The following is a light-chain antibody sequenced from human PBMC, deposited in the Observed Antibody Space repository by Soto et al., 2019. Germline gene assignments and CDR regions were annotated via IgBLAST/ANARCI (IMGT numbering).Light chain of an antibody. V-gene: IGKV3-20*01. CDR3: QQYGSSSWT. CDR1: QNVNNNY. Sequence: TVLTQSPGTLSLSPGERATLSCRASQNVNNNYLAWYQQKPGQAPRPLIYVASNRATGIPDRFSGSGSGTDFTLTIDRLEPEDFAVYYCQQYGSSSWTFGQGTKVEIK. CDR2: VAS. J-gene: IGKJ1*01.